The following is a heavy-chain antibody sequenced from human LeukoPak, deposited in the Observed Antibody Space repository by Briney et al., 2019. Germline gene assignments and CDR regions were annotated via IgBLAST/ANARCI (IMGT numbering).Heavy chain of an antibody. CDR2: ISDDGRKK. Sequence: GRSLRLSCGASGFTFSSYGVHWVRQAPGKGLEWAAVISDDGRKKYYADSVKGRFTISRDNSKNTLYLQMNSLRAEGTAVYYCAKDSKNYAIDYWGQGTLVTVSS. J-gene: IGHJ4*02. D-gene: IGHD3-16*01. CDR1: GFTFSSYG. V-gene: IGHV3-30*18. CDR3: AKDSKNYAIDY.